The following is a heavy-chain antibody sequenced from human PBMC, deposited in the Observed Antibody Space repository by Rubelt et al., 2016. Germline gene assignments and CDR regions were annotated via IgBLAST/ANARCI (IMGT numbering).Heavy chain of an antibody. D-gene: IGHD2-15*01. V-gene: IGHV3-23*01. J-gene: IGHJ5*02. CDR3: AKDLYCSDA. Sequence: RGSGGSTYYADSVKGRFTISRDNSKNTLYLQMNSLRAEDTAVYYCAKDLYCSDAWGQGTLVTVSS. CDR2: RGSGGST.